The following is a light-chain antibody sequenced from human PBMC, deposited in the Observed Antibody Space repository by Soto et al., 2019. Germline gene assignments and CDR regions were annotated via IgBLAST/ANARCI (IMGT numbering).Light chain of an antibody. Sequence: EIVLTQSPATLSLSPGERATLSCRASQSVDTYLAWYQQKPGQAPRLLIYDASNMATGIPARFSGSGSGTDFTLTIRGLEPEDFAVYYCQQRSNWPPSITFGQGTRLEIK. V-gene: IGKV3-11*01. CDR3: QQRSNWPPSIT. J-gene: IGKJ5*01. CDR2: DAS. CDR1: QSVDTY.